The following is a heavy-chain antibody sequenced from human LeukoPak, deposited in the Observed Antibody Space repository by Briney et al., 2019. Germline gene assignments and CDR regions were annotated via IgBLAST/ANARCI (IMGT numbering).Heavy chain of an antibody. V-gene: IGHV3-11*01. D-gene: IGHD3-22*01. CDR1: GFTFSDYY. Sequence: GGSLRLSCAASGFTFSDYYMSWIRQAPGKGLEWVSYISTSGRTIYYADSVKGRFTISRDNAKNSLYLQMNSLRAEDTAVYYCARDLDSSGYYRHFDQWGQGTLVTVSS. CDR3: ARDLDSSGYYRHFDQ. CDR2: ISTSGRTI. J-gene: IGHJ4*02.